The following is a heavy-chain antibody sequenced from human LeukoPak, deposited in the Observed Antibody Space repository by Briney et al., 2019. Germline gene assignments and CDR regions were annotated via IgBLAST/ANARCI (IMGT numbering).Heavy chain of an antibody. D-gene: IGHD3-22*01. J-gene: IGHJ4*02. V-gene: IGHV3-23*01. CDR1: GFTFSSYA. CDR3: AKDLYDSSGCYYLFDY. CDR2: ISGSGGST. Sequence: GGSLRLSCAASGFTFSSYAMSWVRQAPGKGLEWVSAISGSGGSTYYADSVKGRFTISRDNSKNTLYLQMNSLRAEDTAVYYCAKDLYDSSGCYYLFDYWGQGTLVTVSS.